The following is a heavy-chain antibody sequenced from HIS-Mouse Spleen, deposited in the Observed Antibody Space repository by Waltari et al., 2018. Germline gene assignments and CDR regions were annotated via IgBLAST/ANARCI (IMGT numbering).Heavy chain of an antibody. V-gene: IGHV3-74*01. Sequence: EVQLVESGGGLVQPGGSLRLSCAASGFTFSSYWRHWVRQATGKGLVWVSRINSDGSSTSYADSVKGRFTLSRDNAKNTLYLQMNSLRAEDTAVYYCARDGGRVYSSSFDYWGQGTLVTVSS. J-gene: IGHJ4*02. CDR3: ARDGGRVYSSSFDY. D-gene: IGHD6-6*01. CDR2: INSDGSST. CDR1: GFTFSSYW.